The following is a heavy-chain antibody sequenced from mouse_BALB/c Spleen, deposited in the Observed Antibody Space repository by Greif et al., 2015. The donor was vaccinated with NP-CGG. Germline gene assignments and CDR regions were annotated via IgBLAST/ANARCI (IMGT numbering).Heavy chain of an antibody. V-gene: IGHV1-14*01. CDR2: INPYNDGT. Sequence: EVQLQQSGPELVKPGASVKMSCKASGYTFTSYVMHWVKQKPGQGLEWIGYINPYNDGTKYNEKFKGKATLTSDKSSSTAYMELSSLTSEDSAVYYCAREMITTHYYAMDYWGQGTSVTVSS. CDR1: GYTFTSYV. J-gene: IGHJ4*01. CDR3: AREMITTHYYAMDY. D-gene: IGHD2-4*01.